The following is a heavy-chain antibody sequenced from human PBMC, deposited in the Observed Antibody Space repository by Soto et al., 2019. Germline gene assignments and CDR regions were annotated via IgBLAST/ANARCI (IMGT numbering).Heavy chain of an antibody. D-gene: IGHD1-1*01. J-gene: IGHJ6*02. CDR3: ARAGKPEYYYYGMDV. CDR1: GFTFSSYW. CDR2: IKQDGSEK. V-gene: IGHV3-7*03. Sequence: LRLSCAASGFTFSSYWMSWVRQAPGKGLEWVANIKQDGSEKYYVDSVKGRFTISRDNAKNSLYLQMNSLRAEDTAVYYCARAGKPEYYYYGMDVWGQGTTVTVSS.